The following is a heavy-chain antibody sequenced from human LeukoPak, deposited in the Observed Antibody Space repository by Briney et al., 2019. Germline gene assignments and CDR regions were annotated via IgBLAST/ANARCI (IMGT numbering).Heavy chain of an antibody. CDR3: ARDLGGNYGDSPDSY. J-gene: IGHJ4*02. V-gene: IGHV3-66*01. CDR2: IYSGGST. Sequence: GGSLRPSCAASGFTVSSNYMSWVRQAPGKGLEWVSVIYSGGSTYYADSVKGRFTISRDNSKNTLYLQMNSLRAEDTAVYYCARDLGGNYGDSPDSYWGQGTLVTVSS. CDR1: GFTVSSNY. D-gene: IGHD4-17*01.